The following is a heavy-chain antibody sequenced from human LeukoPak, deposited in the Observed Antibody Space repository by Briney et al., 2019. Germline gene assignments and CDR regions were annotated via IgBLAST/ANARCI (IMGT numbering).Heavy chain of an antibody. J-gene: IGHJ4*02. CDR1: GGSFSGYY. Sequence: PSETLSLTCAVYGGSFSGYYWSWIRQPPGKGLEWIGEINHSGGTNYNPSLKSRVTISVDTSKNQFSLKLSSVTAVDTAVYYCARGRTGSNWGQGTLVTVSS. V-gene: IGHV4-34*01. D-gene: IGHD1/OR15-1a*01. CDR3: ARGRTGSN. CDR2: INHSGGT.